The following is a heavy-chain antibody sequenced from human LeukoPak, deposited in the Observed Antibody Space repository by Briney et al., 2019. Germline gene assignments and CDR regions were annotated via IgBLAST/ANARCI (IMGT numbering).Heavy chain of an antibody. CDR2: IHYSGFT. J-gene: IGHJ4*02. CDR3: SRREDSGTSGYYGL. V-gene: IGHV4-59*08. CDR1: GGSIVSYH. D-gene: IGHD3-22*01. Sequence: SETLSLICTVSGGSIVSYHWSWVRQPPGKGPEWIGYIHYSGFTNYNPSLKSRVTISVDTSKNQLSLKLSSVTAADTAVYYCSRREDSGTSGYYGLWGQGTLVTVSS.